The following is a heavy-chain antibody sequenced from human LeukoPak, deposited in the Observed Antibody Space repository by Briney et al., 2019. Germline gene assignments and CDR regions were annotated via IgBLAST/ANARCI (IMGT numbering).Heavy chain of an antibody. Sequence: GGSLRLSCGASGFTVRSNYMSWVRQAPGKGLEWVSVIYSGGGTYYADSVKGRFTFSRDNSKNTLWLQMNSLRVEDTAVYYCARGRYPSGYFDYWGQGTPVTVSS. D-gene: IGHD2-2*02. V-gene: IGHV3-53*01. CDR3: ARGRYPSGYFDY. J-gene: IGHJ4*02. CDR1: GFTVRSNY. CDR2: IYSGGGT.